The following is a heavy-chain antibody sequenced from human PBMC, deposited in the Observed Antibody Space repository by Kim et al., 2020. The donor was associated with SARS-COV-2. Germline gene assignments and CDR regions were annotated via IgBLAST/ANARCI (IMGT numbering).Heavy chain of an antibody. CDR2: IYSVGSRT. V-gene: IGHV3-23*03. D-gene: IGHD3-9*01. CDR3: AKDLRGLRYFDSYYSMDV. CDR1: GFTFSSYA. Sequence: GGSLRLSCAASGFTFSSYAMSWVRQAPGKGLEWVSVIYSVGSRTYHADSMNGRFTNSRDNFKNTLYLPMNSLRAEATAVYYCAKDLRGLRYFDSYYSMDVWGQATTVTVSS. J-gene: IGHJ6*02.